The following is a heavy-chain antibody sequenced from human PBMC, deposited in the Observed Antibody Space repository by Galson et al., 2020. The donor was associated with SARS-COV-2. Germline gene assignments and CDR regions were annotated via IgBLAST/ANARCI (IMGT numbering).Heavy chain of an antibody. CDR2: IRGDGSET. D-gene: IGHD2-2*01. V-gene: IGHV3-7*01. Sequence: GESLKISCVVSGFTFKDYWMNCIRQAPGKGLEWVANIRGDGSETNYVDSVKGRFSISRDNAVDTLYLEMNSLTVEGTAGYYCARDQYPLSSSSTGFGMDVWGQGTTVTVSS. CDR3: ARDQYPLSSSSTGFGMDV. J-gene: IGHJ6*02. CDR1: GFTFKDYW.